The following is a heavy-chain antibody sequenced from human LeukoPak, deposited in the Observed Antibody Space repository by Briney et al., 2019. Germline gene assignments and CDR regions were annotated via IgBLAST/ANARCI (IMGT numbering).Heavy chain of an antibody. Sequence: PSETLSLTCTVSGGSISSYYWSWIRQPPGKGLEWIGYIYYSGSTNYNPSLKSRVTISVDTSKNQFSLKLSSVTAADTAVYYCARMAYGGRLSIVDYWGQGTLVTVSS. V-gene: IGHV4-59*01. CDR3: ARMAYGGRLSIVDY. CDR1: GGSISSYY. J-gene: IGHJ4*02. CDR2: IYYSGST. D-gene: IGHD6-6*01.